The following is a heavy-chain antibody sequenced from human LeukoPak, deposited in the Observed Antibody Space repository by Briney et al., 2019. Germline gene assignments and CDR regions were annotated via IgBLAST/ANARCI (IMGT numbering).Heavy chain of an antibody. CDR2: INHSGST. CDR1: GGSFSGYY. CDR3: ARRMAKGLGGFDY. V-gene: IGHV4-34*01. J-gene: IGHJ4*02. D-gene: IGHD5-24*01. Sequence: SETLSLTCAVYGGSFSGYYWSWIRQPPGKGLEWIGEINHSGSTNYNPSLKSRVTISVDTSKNQFSLKLSSVTAADTAVYYCARRMAKGLGGFDYWGQGTLVTVSS.